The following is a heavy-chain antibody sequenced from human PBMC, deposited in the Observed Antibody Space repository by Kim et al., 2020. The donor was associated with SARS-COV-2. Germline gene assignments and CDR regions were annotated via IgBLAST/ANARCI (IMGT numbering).Heavy chain of an antibody. CDR3: TTGGGVATIVLYYYYGMDV. V-gene: IGHV3-15*01. CDR1: GFTFSNAW. Sequence: GGSLRLSCAASGFTFSNAWMSWVRQAPGKGLEWVGRIKSKTDGGTTDYAAPVKGRFTISRDDSKNTLYLQMNSLKTEDTAVYYCTTGGGVATIVLYYYYGMDVWGQGTTVTVSS. D-gene: IGHD5-12*01. CDR2: IKSKTDGGTT. J-gene: IGHJ6*02.